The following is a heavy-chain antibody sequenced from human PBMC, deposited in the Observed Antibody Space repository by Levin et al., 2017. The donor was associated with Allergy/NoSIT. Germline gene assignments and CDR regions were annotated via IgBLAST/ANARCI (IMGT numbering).Heavy chain of an antibody. CDR2: ISAYNGNT. D-gene: IGHD3-3*01. CDR3: ARDKMDYDFWSGYYTVFDY. V-gene: IGHV1-18*01. Sequence: ASVKVSCKASGYTFTSYGISWVRQAPGQGLEWMGWISAYNGNTNYAQKLQGRVTMTTDTSTSTAYMELRSLRSDDTAVYYCARDKMDYDFWSGYYTVFDYWGQGTLVTVSS. J-gene: IGHJ4*02. CDR1: GYTFTSYG.